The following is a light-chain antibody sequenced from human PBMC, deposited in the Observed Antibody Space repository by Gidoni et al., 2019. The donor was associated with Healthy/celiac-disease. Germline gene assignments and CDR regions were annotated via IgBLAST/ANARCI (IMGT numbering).Light chain of an antibody. V-gene: IGKV3-11*01. Sequence: EIVLTQSPGTLSLSPGERATLPCRARQSISTYLAWYQQKPGQAPRLLIYDASNRATGIPARFSASGSGTDFTLTISSLEPEDFAVYYCQQRSNWPITFGQGTRLEIK. J-gene: IGKJ5*01. CDR2: DAS. CDR1: QSISTY. CDR3: QQRSNWPIT.